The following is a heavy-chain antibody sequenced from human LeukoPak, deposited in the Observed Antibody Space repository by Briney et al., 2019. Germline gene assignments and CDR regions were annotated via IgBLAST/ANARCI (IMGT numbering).Heavy chain of an antibody. Sequence: GGSLRLSCAASGFTLDDYGMSWVRHAPGKGLEWVSGINWNDGSIGYADSVKGRFTISRDNAKNSLFLQMNGLRAEDTALYHCARWLQLRGYYYYMDVWGKGTTVTVSS. J-gene: IGHJ6*03. V-gene: IGHV3-20*01. CDR1: GFTLDDYG. CDR2: INWNDGSI. D-gene: IGHD5-24*01. CDR3: ARWLQLRGYYYYMDV.